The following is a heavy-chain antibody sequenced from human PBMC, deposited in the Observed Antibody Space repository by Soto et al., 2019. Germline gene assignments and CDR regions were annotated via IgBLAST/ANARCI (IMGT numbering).Heavy chain of an antibody. V-gene: IGHV3-7*01. CDR2: IKGDGSEI. Sequence: EVRLVESGGGSVQPGGSLRLSCAASGFIFNRYWMNWVRQAPGKGLEWVANIKGDGSEINYVDSVKGRFTISRDNAKNSLYLQMNSLRAEDTAVYYCANSVWWFGDIVDYWVQGTLVTVSS. J-gene: IGHJ4*02. D-gene: IGHD3-10*01. CDR3: ANSVWWFGDIVDY. CDR1: GFIFNRYW.